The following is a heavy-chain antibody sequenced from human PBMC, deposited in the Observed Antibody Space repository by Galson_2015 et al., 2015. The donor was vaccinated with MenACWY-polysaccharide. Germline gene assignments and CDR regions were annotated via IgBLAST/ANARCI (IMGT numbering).Heavy chain of an antibody. J-gene: IGHJ5*02. D-gene: IGHD2-2*01. Sequence: SATLSLTCTVSGGSLITYYWAWIRQSPGKGLEWIGHINKRGTTAYNSSLTTRVTMSAATSRNQFSLTLTSVTAADTASYYCARLRVSRAAHNGFDPGGQGILVTVSP. CDR2: INKRGTT. V-gene: IGHV4-4*07. CDR1: GGSLITYY. CDR3: ARLRVSRAAHNGFDP.